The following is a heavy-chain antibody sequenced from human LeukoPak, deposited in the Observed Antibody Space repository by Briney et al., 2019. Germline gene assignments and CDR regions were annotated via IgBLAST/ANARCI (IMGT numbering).Heavy chain of an antibody. CDR3: ARRVDDYVWGSYRSPYNWFDP. J-gene: IGHJ5*02. CDR1: GYTFTNYY. V-gene: IGHV1-8*02. Sequence: ASVKVSCKASGYTFTNYYIHWVRQATGQGLEWMGWMNPNSGNTGYAQKFQGRVTMTRNTSISTAYMELSSLRSEDTAVYYCARRVDDYVWGSYRSPYNWFDPWGQGTLVTVSS. CDR2: MNPNSGNT. D-gene: IGHD3-16*02.